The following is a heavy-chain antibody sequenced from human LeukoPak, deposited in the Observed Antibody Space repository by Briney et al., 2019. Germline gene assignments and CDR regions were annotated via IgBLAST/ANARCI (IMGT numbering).Heavy chain of an antibody. V-gene: IGHV1-18*01. Sequence: ASVKVSCKASGFGLTDYGISWVRQAPGQGLEWVGWTSGDNTKANNAQKFQDRVFFTTDTSTGTAYMDLKSLSSDDSAVYYCARAFDQVWGRARRLDYWGQGTLVTVSS. CDR3: ARAFDQVWGRARRLDY. J-gene: IGHJ4*02. CDR2: TSGDNTKA. CDR1: GFGLTDYG. D-gene: IGHD3-16*01.